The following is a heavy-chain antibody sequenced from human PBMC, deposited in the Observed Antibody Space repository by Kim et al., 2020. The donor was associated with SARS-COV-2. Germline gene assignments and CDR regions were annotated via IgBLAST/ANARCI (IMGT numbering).Heavy chain of an antibody. CDR3: ARAPIVVVITHFDY. D-gene: IGHD3-22*01. Sequence: STPSLKSRVTISVDTSKNQFSLKLSSVTAADTAVYYCARAPIVVVITHFDYWGQGTLVTVSS. V-gene: IGHV4-31*02. J-gene: IGHJ4*02.